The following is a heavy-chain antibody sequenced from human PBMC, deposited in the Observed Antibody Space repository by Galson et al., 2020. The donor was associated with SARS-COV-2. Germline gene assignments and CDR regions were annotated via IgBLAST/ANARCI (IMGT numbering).Heavy chain of an antibody. CDR3: ASRGVVIRDISFDN. CDR2: IFYDGSDK. V-gene: IGHV3-33*01. Sequence: GESLKISCAASGFTFSSHAMHWVRQAPGKGLEWVAQIFYDGSDKYYGDSVKGRFTISRDSSKNTLYLQMHSLRAEDTAVYYCASRGVVIRDISFDNWGQGTLVTVSS. CDR1: GFTFSSHA. J-gene: IGHJ4*02. D-gene: IGHD2-21*01.